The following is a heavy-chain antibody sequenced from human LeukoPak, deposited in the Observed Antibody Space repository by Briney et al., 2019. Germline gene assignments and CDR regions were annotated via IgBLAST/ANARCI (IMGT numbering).Heavy chain of an antibody. CDR3: AKDTTAWWYHRAYMDV. J-gene: IGHJ6*03. V-gene: IGHV3-23*01. Sequence: GGSLRLSCAASGFTFSSYAMSWVRQAPGGGLEWVSAISGSGDTKYHADSVKGRFTISRDNSENRLSLQMDSLRAEDTAVYFCAKDTTAWWYHRAYMDVWGKGTTVTVSS. CDR1: GFTFSSYA. CDR2: ISGSGDTK. D-gene: IGHD2-15*01.